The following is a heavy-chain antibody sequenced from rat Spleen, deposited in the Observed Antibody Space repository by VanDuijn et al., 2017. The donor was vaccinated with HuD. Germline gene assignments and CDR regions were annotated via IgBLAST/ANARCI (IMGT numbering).Heavy chain of an antibody. D-gene: IGHD1-12*02. CDR1: GFNLNDYW. V-gene: IGHV4-2*01. Sequence: EVKLVESGGGLVQPGRSLKLSCAASGFNLNDYWMGWVRQAPGKGLEWIGEINKDSSTINYTPSFKDKFTISRDNAQNTLYLQMSKLGSEDTAIYYCARHYYDGTYYYYVMDAWGQGASVTVSS. J-gene: IGHJ4*01. CDR2: INKDSSTI. CDR3: ARHYYDGTYYYYVMDA.